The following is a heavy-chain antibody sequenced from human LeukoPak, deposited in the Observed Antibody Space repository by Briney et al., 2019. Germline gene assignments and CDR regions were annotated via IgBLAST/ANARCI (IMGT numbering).Heavy chain of an antibody. J-gene: IGHJ4*02. CDR3: ARDPATTYYYDP. CDR2: INPNNGCT. D-gene: IGHD3-22*01. V-gene: IGHV1-2*02. Sequence: GASVKVSCKASGYTFTRYYIHWVRQAPGQRLEWMGWINPNNGCTNYAQKFQGRVTMTRDASISTAYMELSRLTSDDTAIYYCARDPATTYYYDPWGQGTLVTVSS. CDR1: GYTFTRYY.